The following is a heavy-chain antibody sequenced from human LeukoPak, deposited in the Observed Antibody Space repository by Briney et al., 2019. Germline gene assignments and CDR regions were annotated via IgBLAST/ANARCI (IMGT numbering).Heavy chain of an antibody. CDR1: GGSISSSSYY. CDR2: IYYSGST. Sequence: SETLSLTCTVSGGSISSSSYYWGWIRQPPGKGPEWIGSIYYSGSTYYNPSLKSRVTISVDTSKNQFSLKLSSVTAADTAVYYCARQSGGTAMVLNQYYYYYYMDVWGKGTTVTISS. V-gene: IGHV4-39*01. J-gene: IGHJ6*03. D-gene: IGHD5-18*01. CDR3: ARQSGGTAMVLNQYYYYYYMDV.